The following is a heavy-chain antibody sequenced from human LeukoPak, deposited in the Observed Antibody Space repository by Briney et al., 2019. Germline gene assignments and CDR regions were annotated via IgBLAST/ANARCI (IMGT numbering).Heavy chain of an antibody. V-gene: IGHV1-18*01. J-gene: IGHJ4*02. CDR1: GYTFTSYG. CDR3: AREEMATLKFDS. D-gene: IGHD5-24*01. CDR2: ISAYNGNT. Sequence: ASVKVSCKASGYTFTSYGISWVRQAPGQGLEWMGWISAYNGNTNYAQKLQGRVTMTTDTSTSTAYMELRSLTSDDTAVYYCAREEMATLKFDSWGQGTLVTVSS.